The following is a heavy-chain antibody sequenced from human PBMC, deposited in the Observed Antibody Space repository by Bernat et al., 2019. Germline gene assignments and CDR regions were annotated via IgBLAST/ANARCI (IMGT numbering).Heavy chain of an antibody. CDR1: GFTFSSYS. CDR3: ARTSGSYYYYYYYMDV. V-gene: IGHV3-48*04. J-gene: IGHJ6*03. D-gene: IGHD3-10*01. Sequence: EVQLVESGGGLVQPGGSLRLSCAASGFTFSSYSMNWVRQAPGKGLEWVSYISSSGSTIYYADSVKGRFTISRDNAKNSLYLQMNSLRAEDTAVYYCARTSGSYYYYYYYMDVWGKGTTVTVSS. CDR2: ISSSGSTI.